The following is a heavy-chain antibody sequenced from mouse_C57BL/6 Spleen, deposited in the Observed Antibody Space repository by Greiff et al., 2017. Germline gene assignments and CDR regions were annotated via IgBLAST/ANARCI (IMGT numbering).Heavy chain of an antibody. Sequence: QVQLKQSGAELVRPGASVTLSCKASGYTFTDYEMHWVKQTPVHGLEWIGAIDPETGGTAYNQKFKGKAILTADKSSSTAYMGLRSLTSEDSAVYYCTRGGGAGYYFDYWGQGTTLTVSS. V-gene: IGHV1-15*01. J-gene: IGHJ2*01. CDR2: IDPETGGT. CDR3: TRGGGAGYYFDY. CDR1: GYTFTDYE.